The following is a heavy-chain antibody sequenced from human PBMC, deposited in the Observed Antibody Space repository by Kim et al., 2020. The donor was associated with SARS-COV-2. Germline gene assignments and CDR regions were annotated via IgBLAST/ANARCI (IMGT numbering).Heavy chain of an antibody. Sequence: KSRCTISVDTSKNQFSLKLSSVTAADTAVYYCARGDSGYDLGYYYYGMDVWGQGTTVTVSS. V-gene: IGHV4-59*09. CDR3: ARGDSGYDLGYYYYGMDV. J-gene: IGHJ6*02. D-gene: IGHD5-12*01.